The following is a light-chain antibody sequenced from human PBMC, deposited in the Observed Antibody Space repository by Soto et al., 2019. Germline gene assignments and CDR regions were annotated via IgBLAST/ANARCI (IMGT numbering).Light chain of an antibody. J-gene: IGKJ4*02. CDR3: RKCDRWPGWK. CDR1: QSVGGN. V-gene: IGKV3-15*01. CDR2: GAS. Sequence: VMTQSPATLSVSPGERVTLSCRASQSVGGNLAWYRQKPGQAPSLLVYGASTRATGIPARFSGSGSGTEFTLTISSLQSDDCEVDDCRKCDRWPGWKFGGGTKVDIK.